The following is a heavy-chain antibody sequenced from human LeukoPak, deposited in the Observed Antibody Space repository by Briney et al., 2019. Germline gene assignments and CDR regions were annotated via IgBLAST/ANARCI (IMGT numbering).Heavy chain of an antibody. V-gene: IGHV3-30*18. CDR1: GFTFSSYG. Sequence: GGSLRLSCAASGFTFSSYGMHWVRQAPGKGLEWVAVISYDGSNKYYADSVKGRFTISRDNSKNTLYLQMNSLRAEDTAVYYCAKEGYGFDYWGQGTLVTVSS. CDR3: AKEGYGFDY. J-gene: IGHJ4*02. D-gene: IGHD5-18*01. CDR2: ISYDGSNK.